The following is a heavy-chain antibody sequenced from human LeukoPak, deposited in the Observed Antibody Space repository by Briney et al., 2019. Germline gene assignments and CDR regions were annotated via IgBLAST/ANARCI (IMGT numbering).Heavy chain of an antibody. Sequence: ASVKVSCKASGYIFTSYGITWVRQAPGQGLEWMGRISTFNDKTVLAEKFRGRATMTTDTTTAYMTLRKLRSDDTAVYYCVRSGSSSWSSLFDNWGQGSLVIVS. J-gene: IGHJ4*02. CDR2: ISTFNDKT. CDR1: GYIFTSYG. D-gene: IGHD6-13*01. CDR3: VRSGSSSWSSLFDN. V-gene: IGHV1-18*01.